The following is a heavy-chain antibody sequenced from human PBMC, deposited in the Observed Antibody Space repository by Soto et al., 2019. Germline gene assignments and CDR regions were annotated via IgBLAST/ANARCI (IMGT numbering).Heavy chain of an antibody. J-gene: IGHJ5*02. Sequence: SETLSLTCTVSGGSISSGDYYWSWIRQPPGKGLEWIGYIFYSGSTYYNPSLKSRVTISVDTSKNQFSLTLTSVTAADTAVYYCARQCRGVTCHWFVPWGQGTLLTVSS. CDR2: IFYSGST. CDR1: GGSISSGDYY. CDR3: ARQCRGVTCHWFVP. D-gene: IGHD2-15*01. V-gene: IGHV4-39*01.